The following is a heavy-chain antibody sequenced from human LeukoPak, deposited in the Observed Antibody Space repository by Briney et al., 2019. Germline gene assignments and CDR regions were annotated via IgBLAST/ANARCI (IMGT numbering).Heavy chain of an antibody. CDR1: GFTFGDYG. D-gene: IGHD1-1*01. V-gene: IGHV3-49*04. CDR3: TRGTTDDYYYYYYMDV. CDR2: IRSKAYGGTT. Sequence: SGGSLRLSCTASGFTFGDYGMSWVRQAPGKRPEWVSFIRSKAYGGTTEYAASVEGRFTISRDDSKSIAYLQMNSLKTEDTAVYYCTRGTTDDYYYYYYMDVWGKGTTVTISS. J-gene: IGHJ6*03.